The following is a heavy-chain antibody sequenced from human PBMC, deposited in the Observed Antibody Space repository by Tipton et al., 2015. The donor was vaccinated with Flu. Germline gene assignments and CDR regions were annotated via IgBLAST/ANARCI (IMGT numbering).Heavy chain of an antibody. Sequence: TLSLTCAVSYSSISSGYYWGWIRQPPGKGLEWIGTIYHSGTTYYNPSLNNRVTISVDTSRNQFSLWPNSVTAADTAVYYCAHETGFGDLFSRTFDQWGQGTLVSVSS. CDR1: YSSISSGYY. D-gene: IGHD3-10*01. J-gene: IGHJ4*02. CDR3: AHETGFGDLFSRTFDQ. V-gene: IGHV4-38-2*01. CDR2: IYHSGTT.